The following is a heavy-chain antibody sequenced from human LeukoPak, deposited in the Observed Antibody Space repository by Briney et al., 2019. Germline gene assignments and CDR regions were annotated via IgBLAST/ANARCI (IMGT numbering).Heavy chain of an antibody. CDR1: GVSISSYY. V-gene: IGHV4-59*01. J-gene: IGHJ5*02. Sequence: SETLSLTCTVSGVSISSYYWSWIRQPPGKGLEWIGYIYYSGSTNYNPSLKSRVTISVDTSKNQFSLKLSSVTAADTAVYYCARGTRYSSSWYGGWFDPWGQGTLVTVSS. CDR2: IYYSGST. CDR3: ARGTRYSSSWYGGWFDP. D-gene: IGHD6-13*01.